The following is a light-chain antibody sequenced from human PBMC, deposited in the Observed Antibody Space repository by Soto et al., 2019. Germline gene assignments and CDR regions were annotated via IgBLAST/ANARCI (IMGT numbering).Light chain of an antibody. CDR1: NSDLGTYNL. CDR3: CSYVGSNIFYV. Sequence: QSALTQPASVSGSPGQSITISCTGTNSDLGTYNLVSWYQRHPGKAPKTIIYEVTKRPSGVSKRFSGSKSGNTASLSISGLQAEDGADYYCCSYVGSNIFYVFGTGTKVTVL. J-gene: IGLJ1*01. V-gene: IGLV2-23*02. CDR2: EVT.